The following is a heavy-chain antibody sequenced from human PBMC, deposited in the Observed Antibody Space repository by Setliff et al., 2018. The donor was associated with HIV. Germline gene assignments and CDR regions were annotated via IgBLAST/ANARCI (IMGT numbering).Heavy chain of an antibody. J-gene: IGHJ4*02. CDR1: GFTFSSYA. CDR2: ISGSGSSP. V-gene: IGHV3-23*01. CDR3: AKDRSGITMVQGAWGY. D-gene: IGHD3-10*01. Sequence: PGGSLRLSCAASGFTFSSYAMSWVRQAPGKGLEWVSAISGSGSSPYYADSVKGRFTVSRDNSKNTLYLQMNTLRAEDTAVYYCAKDRSGITMVQGAWGYLGPGTLVTVSS.